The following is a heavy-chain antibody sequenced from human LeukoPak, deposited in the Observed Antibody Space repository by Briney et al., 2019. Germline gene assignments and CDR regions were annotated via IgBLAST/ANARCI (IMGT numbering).Heavy chain of an antibody. J-gene: IGHJ6*02. V-gene: IGHV3-15*01. CDR2: IKSKTDGGTT. CDR3: TSRTSPPYYYYYYGMDV. D-gene: IGHD3/OR15-3a*01. CDR1: GFTFSNAW. Sequence: GGSLRLSCAASGFTFSNAWMSWVRQAPGKGLEWVGRIKSKTDGGTTDYAAPVKGRFTISRDDSKNTLYLQMNSLRTEDTAVYYCTSRTSPPYYYYYYGMDVWGQGTTVTVSS.